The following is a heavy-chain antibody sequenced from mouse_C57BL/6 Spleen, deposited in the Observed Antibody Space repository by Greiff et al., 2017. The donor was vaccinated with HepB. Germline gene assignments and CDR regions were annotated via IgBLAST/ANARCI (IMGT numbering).Heavy chain of an antibody. CDR3: ARGIYYGYDETETSFAY. D-gene: IGHD2-2*01. J-gene: IGHJ3*01. Sequence: VQLQQSGPELVKPGASVKISCKASGYTFTDYYMNWVKQSHGKSLEWIGDINPNNGGTSYNQKFKGKATLTVDKSSSTAYMELRSLTSEDSAVYYCARGIYYGYDETETSFAYWGQGTLVTVSA. CDR1: GYTFTDYY. V-gene: IGHV1-26*01. CDR2: INPNNGGT.